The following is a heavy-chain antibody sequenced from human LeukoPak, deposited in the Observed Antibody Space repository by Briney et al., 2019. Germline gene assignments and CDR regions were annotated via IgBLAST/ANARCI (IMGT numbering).Heavy chain of an antibody. CDR2: ISGSGGST. Sequence: GGSLTLSCAASGFTFSSYAMSWVRQAPGKGLEWVSAISGSGGSTYYADSVQGRFTISRDNSKSTLCLQMNSLRAEDTAVYYCAKQLGYCSDGSCYFPYWGQGTLVTVSS. D-gene: IGHD2-15*01. CDR1: GFTFSSYA. V-gene: IGHV3-23*01. CDR3: AKQLGYCSDGSCYFPY. J-gene: IGHJ4*02.